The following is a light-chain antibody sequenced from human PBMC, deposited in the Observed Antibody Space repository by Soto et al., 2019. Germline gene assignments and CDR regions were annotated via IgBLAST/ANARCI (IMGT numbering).Light chain of an antibody. Sequence: EIVLTQSPGTVFLSPGERATLSCRASQSVTSSYLAWYQQKPGQPPRLLIYGVSSRDTGIPDRFSGSGAGTDFTLPISRLEPEDFAVYYCQQYGDSPLTFGGGTKVDIK. CDR2: GVS. CDR1: QSVTSSY. J-gene: IGKJ4*01. V-gene: IGKV3-20*01. CDR3: QQYGDSPLT.